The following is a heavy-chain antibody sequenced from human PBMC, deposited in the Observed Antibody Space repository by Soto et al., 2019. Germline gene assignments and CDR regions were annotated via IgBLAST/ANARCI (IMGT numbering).Heavy chain of an antibody. CDR1: GFTFSSYS. Sequence: GGSLRLSCAASGFTFSSYSMNWVRQAPGKGLEWVSSISSSSSYIYYADSVKGRFTISRDNSKNTLYLQMSSLRAEDTAVYYCVKGRGYSYGYTPFDYWGQGTLVTVSS. J-gene: IGHJ4*02. CDR2: ISSSSSYI. CDR3: VKGRGYSYGYTPFDY. D-gene: IGHD5-18*01. V-gene: IGHV3-21*01.